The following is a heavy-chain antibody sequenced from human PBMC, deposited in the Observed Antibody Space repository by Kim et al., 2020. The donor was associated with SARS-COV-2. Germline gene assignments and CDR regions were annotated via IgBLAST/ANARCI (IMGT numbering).Heavy chain of an antibody. CDR1: GFTFSDYY. V-gene: IGHV3-11*05. Sequence: GGSLRLSCAASGFTFSDYYMSWIRQAPGKRLEWVSYISSGNSFSYRKSADSLKGRFTISRDNAKNSLYLQMNRLRAEDTAVYYCARVRGSGSLYYFDYWGQGTLVTVSS. CDR3: ARVRGSGSLYYFDY. J-gene: IGHJ4*02. D-gene: IGHD3-10*01. CDR2: ISSGNSFSYR.